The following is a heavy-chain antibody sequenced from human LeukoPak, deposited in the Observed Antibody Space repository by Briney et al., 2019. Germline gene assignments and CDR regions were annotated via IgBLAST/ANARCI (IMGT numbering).Heavy chain of an antibody. CDR1: GFTFSSYA. V-gene: IGHV3-30*01. D-gene: IGHD6-13*01. CDR2: ISYDGSNK. Sequence: GGPLRLSCAASGFTFSSYAMHWVRQAPGKGLEWVAVISYDGSNKYYADSVKGRFTISRDNSKNTLYLQMNSLRAEDTAVYYCARDPGVAAAGIFGPDYYYYMDVWGKGTTVTVSS. CDR3: ARDPGVAAAGIFGPDYYYYMDV. J-gene: IGHJ6*03.